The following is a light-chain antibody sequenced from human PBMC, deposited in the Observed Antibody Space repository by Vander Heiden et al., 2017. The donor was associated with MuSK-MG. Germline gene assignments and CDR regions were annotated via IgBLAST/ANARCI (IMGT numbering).Light chain of an antibody. Sequence: QSALTQPASVSGSPGQSTTFSCTGTSSDVGGYNYVSWYQQHPDKAPKLMIYDVSNRPSGVSNRFSGSKSGNTASLTISGLQAEDEADYYCSSYTSSSSYVFGTGTKVTVL. J-gene: IGLJ1*01. V-gene: IGLV2-14*01. CDR2: DVS. CDR3: SSYTSSSSYV. CDR1: SSDVGGYNY.